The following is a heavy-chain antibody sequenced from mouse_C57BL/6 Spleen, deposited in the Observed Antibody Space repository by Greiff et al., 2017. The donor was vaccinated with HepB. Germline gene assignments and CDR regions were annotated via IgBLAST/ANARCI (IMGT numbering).Heavy chain of an antibody. Sequence: VQLQQPGAELVMPGASVKLSCKASGYTFTSYWMHWVKQRPGQGLEWIGEIDPSDSYTNYNQKFKGKSTLTVDKSSNTAYMQLNSLTSEDSAVYYCARSSAQALAWFAYWGQGTLVTVSA. CDR3: ARSSAQALAWFAY. CDR1: GYTFTSYW. CDR2: IDPSDSYT. J-gene: IGHJ3*01. D-gene: IGHD3-2*02. V-gene: IGHV1-69*01.